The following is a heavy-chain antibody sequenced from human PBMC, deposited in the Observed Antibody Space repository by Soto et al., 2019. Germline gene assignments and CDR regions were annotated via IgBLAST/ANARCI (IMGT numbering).Heavy chain of an antibody. V-gene: IGHV4-39*01. Sequence: SETLSLTCTVSGGSISSSSYYWGWIRQPPGKGLEWIGSIYYSGSTYYNPSLKSRVTISVDTSKNQFSLKLSSVTAADTAVYYCASGRITMVRGVIPPFYWGQGTLVTVS. CDR1: GGSISSSSYY. CDR3: ASGRITMVRGVIPPFY. CDR2: IYYSGST. J-gene: IGHJ4*02. D-gene: IGHD3-10*01.